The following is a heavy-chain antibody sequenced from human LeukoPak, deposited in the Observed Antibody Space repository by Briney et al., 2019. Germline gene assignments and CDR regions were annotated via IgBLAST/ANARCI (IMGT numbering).Heavy chain of an antibody. Sequence: GGSLRLSCAASGATFSSYAMNWVRQAPGKGLEWVSGISGTGVKTYYADSVRGRFTISRDNSKNILYLQMNSLRAEDTAVYYCAKGATVTIDNWFDRWGQGTLVTVSS. J-gene: IGHJ5*02. CDR3: AKGATVTIDNWFDR. V-gene: IGHV3-23*01. D-gene: IGHD4-17*01. CDR2: ISGTGVKT. CDR1: GATFSSYA.